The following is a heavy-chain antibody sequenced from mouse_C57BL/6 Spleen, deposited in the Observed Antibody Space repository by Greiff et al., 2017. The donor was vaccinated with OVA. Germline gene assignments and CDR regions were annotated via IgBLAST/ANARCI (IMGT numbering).Heavy chain of an antibody. CDR2: ISSGGSYT. CDR1: GFTFSSYG. D-gene: IGHD2-5*01. J-gene: IGHJ4*01. CDR3: ARQSNPRAMDY. V-gene: IGHV5-6*02. Sequence: DVMLVESGGDLVKPGGSLKLSCAASGFTFSSYGMSWVRQTPDKRLEWVATISSGGSYTYYPDSVKGRFTISRDNAKNTLYLQMSSLKSEDTAMYYCARQSNPRAMDYWGQGTSVTVSS.